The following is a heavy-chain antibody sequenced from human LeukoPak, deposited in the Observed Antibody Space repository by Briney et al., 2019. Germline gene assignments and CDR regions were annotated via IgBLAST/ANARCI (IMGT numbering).Heavy chain of an antibody. D-gene: IGHD3-10*01. J-gene: IGHJ4*02. V-gene: IGHV4-4*02. CDR1: GGSISSSNW. CDR3: ARVGTMVRGVIISAYFDY. CDR2: IYHSGST. Sequence: SGTLSLTCAVSGGSISSSNWWSWVRQPPGKGLEWIGEIYHSGSTNYNPSLKSRVTISVDKSKNQFSLKLSSVTAADTAVYYCARVGTMVRGVIISAYFDYWGQGTLVTVSS.